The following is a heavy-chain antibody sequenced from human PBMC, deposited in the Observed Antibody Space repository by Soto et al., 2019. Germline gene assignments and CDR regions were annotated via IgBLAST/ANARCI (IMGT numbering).Heavy chain of an antibody. J-gene: IGHJ5*02. Sequence: QLKLQGSGPGLVKPSETLSLTCTVSVGSISSSSYYWGWIRQPPGKGLEGMGSIYYSGSTYYNPSLKSRVTISVDTSKNQFSLKLSSVTAADTAVYYCARHKLVKAEYSGYDPFDPWGQGTLVTVSS. CDR3: ARHKLVKAEYSGYDPFDP. V-gene: IGHV4-39*01. D-gene: IGHD5-12*01. CDR2: IYYSGST. CDR1: VGSISSSSYY.